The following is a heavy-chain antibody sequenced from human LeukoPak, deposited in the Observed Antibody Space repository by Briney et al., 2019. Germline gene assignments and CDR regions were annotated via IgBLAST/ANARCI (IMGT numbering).Heavy chain of an antibody. J-gene: IGHJ5*02. Sequence: GGSLRFSCAASGFTFSSYAMSWVRQAPGKGLEWGAAISGSGGSTYYADSVKGRFTISRDNSKNTLYLQMNSLRAEDTAVYYCAKDSRTASTQFDPWGQGTLVTVSS. CDR3: AKDSRTASTQFDP. CDR2: ISGSGGST. D-gene: IGHD2-2*01. CDR1: GFTFSSYA. V-gene: IGHV3-23*01.